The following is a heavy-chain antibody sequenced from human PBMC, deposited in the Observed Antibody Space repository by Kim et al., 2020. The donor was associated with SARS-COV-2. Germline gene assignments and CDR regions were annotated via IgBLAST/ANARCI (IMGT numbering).Heavy chain of an antibody. J-gene: IGHJ4*02. Sequence: ADSVKGRVTISRNNSTNRLYLQMSSLRAEDTAVYYCVKGDYVSSGYYFDSWGQGTLVTVSS. V-gene: IGHV3-64D*06. D-gene: IGHD3-22*01. CDR3: VKGDYVSSGYYFDS.